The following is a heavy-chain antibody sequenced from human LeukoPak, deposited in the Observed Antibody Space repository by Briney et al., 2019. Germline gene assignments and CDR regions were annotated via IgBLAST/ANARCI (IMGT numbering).Heavy chain of an antibody. CDR1: GFSRRTGGVG. CDR3: AHRLPVAGAFDI. D-gene: IGHD6-19*01. V-gene: IGHV2-5*01. CDR2: IYWNEDK. J-gene: IGHJ3*02. Sequence: CGPTLVKPSQTLTLTCTFSGFSRRTGGVGVGWIRQPPGKALEWLALIYWNEDKRYSPSLKSMLTITKHTSKNQVVLTMTNMGPVDTATYYCAHRLPVAGAFDIWGQGTMVTVSS.